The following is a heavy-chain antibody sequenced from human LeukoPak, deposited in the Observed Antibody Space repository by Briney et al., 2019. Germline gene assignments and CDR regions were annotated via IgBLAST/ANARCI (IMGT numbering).Heavy chain of an antibody. CDR1: GFTFNTYN. D-gene: IGHD3-10*01. CDR2: ISGSTAYI. J-gene: IGHJ5*01. V-gene: IGHV3-21*04. CDR3: ARDVAPPSYYGSGSYYNWFDS. Sequence: PGGSLRLSCAASGFTFNTYNMNWVRQAPGKGLEWVSSISGSTAYIYYADSVKGRFTISRDNAKNSLYLQMNSLRAEDTAVYYCARDVAPPSYYGSGSYYNWFDSWGQGTLVTVSS.